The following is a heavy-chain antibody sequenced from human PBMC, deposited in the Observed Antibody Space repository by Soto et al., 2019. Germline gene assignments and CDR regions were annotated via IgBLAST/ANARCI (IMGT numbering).Heavy chain of an antibody. V-gene: IGHV3-23*01. D-gene: IGHD3-16*01. CDR1: GFTFSSYA. Sequence: PGGHVRLSRSASGFTFSSYAMSWLPQAPGKGLEWVSAISGSGGTTYYADSVKGRFTISRDNSKNTLYLQMNSLRAEDTAVHYCPHAVVVRLGNDSSYMYVCGKGTTLTLSS. CDR2: ISGSGGTT. J-gene: IGHJ6*03. CDR3: PHAVVVRLGNDSSYMYV.